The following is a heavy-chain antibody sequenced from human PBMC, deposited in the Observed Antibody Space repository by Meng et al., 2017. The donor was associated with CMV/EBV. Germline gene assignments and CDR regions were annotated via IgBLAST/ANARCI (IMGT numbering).Heavy chain of an antibody. CDR1: GGSFSGYY. Sequence: SETLSLTCAVYGGSFSGYYWSWIRQPPGKGLEWIWEINHSGSTNYNPSLKSRVTISVDTSKNQFSLKLSSVTAADTAVYYCARGGGIAVAGRDYWGQGTLVTVSS. J-gene: IGHJ4*02. CDR2: INHSGST. V-gene: IGHV4-34*01. CDR3: ARGGGIAVAGRDY. D-gene: IGHD6-19*01.